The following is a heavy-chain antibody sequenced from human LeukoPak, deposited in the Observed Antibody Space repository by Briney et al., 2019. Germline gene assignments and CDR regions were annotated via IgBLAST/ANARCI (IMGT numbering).Heavy chain of an antibody. CDR2: IKPDGSEI. V-gene: IGHV3-7*02. CDR3: TRSLDY. D-gene: IGHD2-15*01. J-gene: IGHJ4*02. Sequence: PGGSLRLSCAASGFSFSDSWVDWVRQAPGKGLGWVANIKPDGSEIYYVDAVKGRFTISRDNAKNSLYLQMSSLRAEDTAVYYCTRSLDYWGQGILVTVSS. CDR1: GFSFSDSW.